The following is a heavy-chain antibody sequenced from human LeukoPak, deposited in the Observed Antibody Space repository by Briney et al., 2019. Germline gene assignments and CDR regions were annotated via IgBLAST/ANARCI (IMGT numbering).Heavy chain of an antibody. D-gene: IGHD1-14*01. CDR1: GGSFSSYY. CDR3: AASRPQVTGYDYGMDV. CDR2: IYYSGST. V-gene: IGHV4-59*01. J-gene: IGHJ6*02. Sequence: SETLSLTCTVSGGSFSSYYWRWIRQPPGKGLEWIGYIYYSGSTNYNPSLKSRVTISVDTSKNQSTLKLSYVTAADTAVYYCAASRPQVTGYDYGMDVWGQGTTVTVSS.